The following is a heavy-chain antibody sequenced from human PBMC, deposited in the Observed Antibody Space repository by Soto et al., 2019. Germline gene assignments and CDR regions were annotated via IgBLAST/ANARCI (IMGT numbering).Heavy chain of an antibody. D-gene: IGHD5-12*01. CDR1: GGSISSSNW. J-gene: IGHJ4*02. Sequence: NPSETLSLTCAVSGGSISSSNWWSWVRQPPGKGLEWIGEIYHSGSTNYNPSLKSRVTISVDKSKNQFSLKLSSVTAADTAVYYCARVVGDIVATTATYYFDYWGQGTLVTVSS. CDR3: ARVVGDIVATTATYYFDY. V-gene: IGHV4-4*02. CDR2: IYHSGST.